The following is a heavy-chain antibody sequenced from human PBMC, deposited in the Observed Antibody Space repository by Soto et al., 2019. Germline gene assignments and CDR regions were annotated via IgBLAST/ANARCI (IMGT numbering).Heavy chain of an antibody. Sequence: GESLKISCQGSGYSFPDYWIGWVRQVPGKGLEWMGIIYPDDSDAKYSPSFQGQVTMSADKSINTAYLQWSSLKASDTGMYFCARDGLSSSTSFDYWGQGTQVTVS. V-gene: IGHV5-51*01. J-gene: IGHJ4*02. D-gene: IGHD2-2*01. CDR1: GYSFPDYW. CDR2: IYPDDSDA. CDR3: ARDGLSSSTSFDY.